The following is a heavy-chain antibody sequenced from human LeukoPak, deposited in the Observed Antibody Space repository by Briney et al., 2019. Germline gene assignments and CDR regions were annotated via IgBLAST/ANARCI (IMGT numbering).Heavy chain of an antibody. CDR2: INHSGRT. CDR1: GGSFSGYY. V-gene: IGHV4-34*01. CDR3: GRVLWFGDIDY. D-gene: IGHD3-10*01. J-gene: IGHJ4*02. Sequence: PSETLSLTCAVYGGSFSGYYWSWIRQPPGKGLEWMWEINHSGRTNYNPSLKSRVTTTADTSNNQFSLKLSSVTAADAAVYYCGRVLWFGDIDYWGQGTLVTVSS.